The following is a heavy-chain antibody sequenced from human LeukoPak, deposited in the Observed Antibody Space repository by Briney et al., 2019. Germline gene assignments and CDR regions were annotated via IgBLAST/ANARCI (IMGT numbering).Heavy chain of an antibody. CDR2: ISSSSSYI. V-gene: IGHV3-21*01. D-gene: IGHD3-22*01. Sequence: GGSLRLSCAASGFTFSSYAMSWVRQAPGKGLEWVSSISSSSSYIYYADSVKGRFTISRDNAKNSLYLQMNSLRAEDTAVYYCARAYYDSSGYYSPYYYYMAVWGKGTTVTVSS. CDR3: ARAYYDSSGYYSPYYYYMAV. J-gene: IGHJ6*03. CDR1: GFTFSSYA.